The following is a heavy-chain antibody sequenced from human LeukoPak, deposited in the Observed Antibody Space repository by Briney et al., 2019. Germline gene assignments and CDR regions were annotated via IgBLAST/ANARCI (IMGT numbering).Heavy chain of an antibody. J-gene: IGHJ5*02. CDR3: ARGPNSSGYPSPFDP. CDR2: IYHSGST. Sequence: SETLSLTCTVSGGSISSGGYYWSWLRQPPGKGLEWIGYIYHSGSTYYNPSLKSRVTISVDRSKNQFSLKLSSVTAADTAVYYCARGPNSSGYPSPFDPWGQGTLVTVSS. D-gene: IGHD3-22*01. V-gene: IGHV4-30-2*01. CDR1: GGSISSGGYY.